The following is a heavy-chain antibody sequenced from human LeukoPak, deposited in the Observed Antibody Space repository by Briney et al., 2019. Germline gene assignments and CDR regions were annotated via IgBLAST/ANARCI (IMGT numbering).Heavy chain of an antibody. J-gene: IGHJ4*02. CDR1: GFTFDDYT. CDR3: AKDAGGLASITNYFDY. Sequence: PGGSLRLSCAASGFTFDDYTIHWVRQAPGNGLEWVSLISWDGTRTYYADSVKGRFTISRDSSRDSLYLQMNSLRTEDTAFYYCAKDAGGLASITNYFDYWGQGTLVTVSS. V-gene: IGHV3-43*01. CDR2: ISWDGTRT. D-gene: IGHD5-24*01.